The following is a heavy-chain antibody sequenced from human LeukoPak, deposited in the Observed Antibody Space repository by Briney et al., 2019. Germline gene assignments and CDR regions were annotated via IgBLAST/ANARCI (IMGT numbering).Heavy chain of an antibody. CDR1: GYTFTSYG. CDR3: ARAHQDIVATSPPFDP. CDR2: ISAYNGNT. Sequence: ASVKVSCKASGYTFTSYGISWVRQAPGQGLEWMGWISAYNGNTNYAQKLQDRVTMTTDTSTSTAYMELRSLRSDDTAVYYCARAHQDIVATSPPFDPWGQGTLVTVSS. V-gene: IGHV1-18*01. D-gene: IGHD5-12*01. J-gene: IGHJ5*02.